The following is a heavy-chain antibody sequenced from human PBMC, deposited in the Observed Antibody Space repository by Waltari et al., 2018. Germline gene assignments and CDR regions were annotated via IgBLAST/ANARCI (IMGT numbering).Heavy chain of an antibody. CDR3: ARHLRPYCVGDCYSGLAY. D-gene: IGHD2-21*01. CDR2: ISSSSSAI. V-gene: IGHV3-48*04. CDR1: AFTFNIYT. Sequence: EVHLVESGGGFVQPGGSLRLSCAASAFTFNIYTMSWVRQAPGKGREWSAYISSSSSAIYHADSVEGRFTISRDNAKNSLYLQMSSLRAEDTAVYYCARHLRPYCVGDCYSGLAYWGQGTLVTVSS. J-gene: IGHJ4*02.